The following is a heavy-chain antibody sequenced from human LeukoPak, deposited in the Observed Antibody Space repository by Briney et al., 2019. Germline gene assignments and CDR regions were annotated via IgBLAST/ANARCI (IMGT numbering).Heavy chain of an antibody. CDR1: GFTFDDYG. CDR3: ARTGFKALGGDYYMDV. D-gene: IGHD1-26*01. V-gene: IGHV3-20*04. CDR2: INWNGGST. J-gene: IGHJ6*03. Sequence: GGSLRLSCAASGFTFDDYGMSWVRQAPGKGLEWVSGINWNGGSTGYADSVKGRFTISRDNAKNSLYLQMNSLRAEDTALYYCARTGFKALGGDYYMDVWGKGTTVTVSS.